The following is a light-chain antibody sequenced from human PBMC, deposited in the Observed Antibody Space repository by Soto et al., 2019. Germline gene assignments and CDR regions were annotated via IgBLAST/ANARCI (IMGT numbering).Light chain of an antibody. CDR1: SSDVGSYNL. J-gene: IGLJ2*01. V-gene: IGLV2-23*01. Sequence: QSALTQPASVSGSPGQSITISCTGTSSDVGSYNLVSWYQQHPGKAPKLIIYERTKRPSGVSNRFSGSKSGNTASLTISGLQAEDEADYYGCSYAGSSSSVVFGGGTKLTVL. CDR3: CSYAGSSSSVV. CDR2: ERT.